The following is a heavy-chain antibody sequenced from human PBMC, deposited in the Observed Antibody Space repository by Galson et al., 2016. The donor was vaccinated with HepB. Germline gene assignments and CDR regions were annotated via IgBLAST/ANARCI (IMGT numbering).Heavy chain of an antibody. CDR2: ISGSGGGT. D-gene: IGHD3-3*01. CDR1: GFTSSTYA. J-gene: IGHJ4*02. CDR3: AKVLEHGRGDF. Sequence: SLRLSCAASGFTSSTYAMSWVRQAPGKGLEWLSVISGSGGGTKYADSVKGRFTISRDNSKNTLYLQMNSLRAEDTAIYYCAKVLEHGRGDFWGQGTLVTVSS. V-gene: IGHV3-23*01.